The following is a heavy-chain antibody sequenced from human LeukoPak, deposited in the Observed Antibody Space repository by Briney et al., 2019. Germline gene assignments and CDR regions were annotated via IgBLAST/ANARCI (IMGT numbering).Heavy chain of an antibody. Sequence: GESLKISCKGSGYSFTNYWIGWVRQVPGKGLEWVAIIYPGDSDTRYSPSFQGQVTISADKSISTAYLQWSSLKASDTAMYYCARRPGTKTSSGSRYDYWGQGTLVTVSS. D-gene: IGHD6-19*01. J-gene: IGHJ4*02. CDR1: GYSFTNYW. CDR3: ARRPGTKTSSGSRYDY. CDR2: IYPGDSDT. V-gene: IGHV5-51*01.